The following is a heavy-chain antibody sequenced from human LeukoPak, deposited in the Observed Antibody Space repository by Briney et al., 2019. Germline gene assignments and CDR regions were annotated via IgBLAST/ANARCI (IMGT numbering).Heavy chain of an antibody. CDR1: GFTFSDYY. D-gene: IGHD6-6*01. Sequence: GGSLRLSCAASGFTFSDYYMSWIRQAPGKGLEWVSYISSSGSTIYYADSVEGRFTISRDNAKNSLYLQMNSLRAEDTAVYYCARDDYSSWDYYGMDVWGQGTTVTVSS. V-gene: IGHV3-11*01. CDR3: ARDDYSSWDYYGMDV. J-gene: IGHJ6*02. CDR2: ISSSGSTI.